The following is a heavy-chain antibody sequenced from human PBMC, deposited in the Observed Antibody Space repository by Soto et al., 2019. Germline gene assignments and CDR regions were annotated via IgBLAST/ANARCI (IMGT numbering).Heavy chain of an antibody. Sequence: SETLSLTCTVPGGSINSGGYYWTWIRQHPGKGLEWFGNIYNSGTTFYNPSLEGRVSISLDPSKNQFSLKLASVTAADSAVYFCARGRGYIYQNYFDLWGRGILVTVSS. D-gene: IGHD6-25*01. CDR2: IYNSGTT. CDR1: GGSINSGGYY. V-gene: IGHV4-31*03. J-gene: IGHJ2*01. CDR3: ARGRGYIYQNYFDL.